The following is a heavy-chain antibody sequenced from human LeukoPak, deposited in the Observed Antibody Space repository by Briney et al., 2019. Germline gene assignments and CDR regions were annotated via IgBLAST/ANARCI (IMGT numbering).Heavy chain of an antibody. D-gene: IGHD6-6*01. CDR3: AKGPTYSSSSLFDY. J-gene: IGHJ4*02. CDR1: GFTFSNYW. V-gene: IGHV3-7*03. Sequence: PGGSLRLSCAVSGFTFSNYWMSWVRQAPGKGLEWVANIKQDGSEKYYVDSVKGRFTISRDNAKNSLYLQMNSLRPEDMALYCCAKGPTYSSSSLFDYWGQGILVAVSS. CDR2: IKQDGSEK.